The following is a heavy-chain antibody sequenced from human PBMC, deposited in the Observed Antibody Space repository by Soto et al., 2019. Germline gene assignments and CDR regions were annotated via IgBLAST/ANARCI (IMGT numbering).Heavy chain of an antibody. Sequence: PGGSLRLSCAASGFTFSSYAMHWVRQAPGKGLEWVAVISYDGSNKYYADSVKGRFTISRDNSKNTLYLQMNSLRAEDTAVYYCAREYCGGDCYPDYWGQGTLVTVS. J-gene: IGHJ4*02. CDR2: ISYDGSNK. CDR1: GFTFSSYA. D-gene: IGHD2-21*02. CDR3: AREYCGGDCYPDY. V-gene: IGHV3-30-3*01.